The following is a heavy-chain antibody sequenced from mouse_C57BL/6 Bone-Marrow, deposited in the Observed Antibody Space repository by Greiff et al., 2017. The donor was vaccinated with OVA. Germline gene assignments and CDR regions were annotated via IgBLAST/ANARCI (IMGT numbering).Heavy chain of an antibody. CDR2: IDPSDSYT. CDR3: ARYGSSPWYFDV. Sequence: VQLQQPGAELVKPGASVKLSCKASGYTFTSYWMQWVKQRPGQGLEWIAEIDPSDSYTNYNQKFKGKATLTVDTSSSTAYMQLSSLTSEDSAVYYCARYGSSPWYFDVWGTGTTVTVSS. CDR1: GYTFTSYW. V-gene: IGHV1-50*01. J-gene: IGHJ1*03. D-gene: IGHD1-1*01.